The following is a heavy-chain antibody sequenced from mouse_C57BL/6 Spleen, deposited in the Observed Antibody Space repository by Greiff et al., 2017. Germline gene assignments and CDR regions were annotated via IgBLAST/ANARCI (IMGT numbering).Heavy chain of an antibody. D-gene: IGHD4-1*01. CDR2: IYPGDGDT. CDR3: ARETGTFPFDY. V-gene: IGHV1-82*01. J-gene: IGHJ2*01. CDR1: GYAFSSSW. Sequence: QVQLQQSGPELVKPGASVKISCKASGYAFSSSWMNWVKQRPGKGLEWIGRIYPGDGDTNYNGKFKGKATLTADKSSSTAYMQLSSLTSEDSAVYFCARETGTFPFDYWGQGTTLTVSS.